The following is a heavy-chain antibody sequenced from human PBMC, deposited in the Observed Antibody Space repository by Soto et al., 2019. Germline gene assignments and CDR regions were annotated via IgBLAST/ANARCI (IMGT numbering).Heavy chain of an antibody. J-gene: IGHJ6*02. D-gene: IGHD2-2*01. CDR2: IYHSGST. Sequence: PSETLSLTCTVSGDSISIVDYFWGWIRQPPGKGLEWIGEIYHSGSTNYNPSLKSRVTISVDKSKNQFSLKLSSVTAADTAVYYCARAVGDCSSTSCPDPYYYYYYGMDVWGQGTTVTVSS. CDR3: ARAVGDCSSTSCPDPYYYYYYGMDV. V-gene: IGHV4-39*07. CDR1: GDSISIVDYF.